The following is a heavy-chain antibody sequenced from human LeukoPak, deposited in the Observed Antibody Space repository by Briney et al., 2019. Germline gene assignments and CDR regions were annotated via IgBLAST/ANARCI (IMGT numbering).Heavy chain of an antibody. CDR1: GFTFSSYA. J-gene: IGHJ4*01. CDR3: AKEMGSRSSLFYFDY. V-gene: IGHV3-30*04. CDR2: ISNDGSNN. D-gene: IGHD3-10*01. Sequence: PGGSLRLSCAASGFTFSSYAMHWVRQAPGKGLEWVAGISNDGSNNYYAESVNGRFTISRDNSKNTLYLVVNTLRGEDTAVYYCAKEMGSRSSLFYFDYWGQGTLLTVSS.